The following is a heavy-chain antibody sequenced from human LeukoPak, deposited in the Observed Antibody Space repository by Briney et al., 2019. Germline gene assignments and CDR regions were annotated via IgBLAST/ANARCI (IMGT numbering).Heavy chain of an antibody. CDR1: GFTFSSYS. J-gene: IGHJ5*02. Sequence: GGSLRLSCAASGFTFSSYSMNWVRQAPGKGLEWVSSISSSSSYIYYADSVKGRFTISRDNAKISLYLQMNSLRAEDTAVYYCARIYGSGWFDPWGQGTLVTVSS. D-gene: IGHD3-10*01. V-gene: IGHV3-21*01. CDR2: ISSSSSYI. CDR3: ARIYGSGWFDP.